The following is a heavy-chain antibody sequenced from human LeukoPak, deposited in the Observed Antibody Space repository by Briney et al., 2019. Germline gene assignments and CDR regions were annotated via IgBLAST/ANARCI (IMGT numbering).Heavy chain of an antibody. V-gene: IGHV4-59*12. CDR1: GGSISSYY. CDR2: IYYSGST. Sequence: PSETLSLTCTVSGGSISSYYWSWIRQPPGKGLEWIGYIYYSGSTNYNPSLKSRVTISVDKSKNQFSLKLSSVTAADTAVYYCARRTRGFGYWGQGTLVTVSS. CDR3: ARRTRGFGY. J-gene: IGHJ4*02.